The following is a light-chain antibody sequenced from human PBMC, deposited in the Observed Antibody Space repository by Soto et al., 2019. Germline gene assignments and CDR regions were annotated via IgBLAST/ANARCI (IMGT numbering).Light chain of an antibody. CDR3: QQRTDRPPWT. CDR1: QSVSSNY. V-gene: IGKV3-11*01. J-gene: IGKJ1*01. CDR2: DAS. Sequence: DIVLTQSPGTLSLSPGERATLSCRASQSVSSNYLAWYQQKPGQAPRLLIYDASNRATGIPARFSGSGSGTDFTLTISSLEPEDFAVYYCQQRTDRPPWTFGQGTKVDI.